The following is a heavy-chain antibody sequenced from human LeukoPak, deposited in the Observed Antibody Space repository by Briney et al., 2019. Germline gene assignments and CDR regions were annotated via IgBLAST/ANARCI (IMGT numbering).Heavy chain of an antibody. CDR2: IYYSGST. V-gene: IGHV4-39*01. CDR3: ARGDIAVVPALDY. CDR1: GGSISSSSYY. D-gene: IGHD2-2*01. J-gene: IGHJ4*02. Sequence: SETLSLTCTVSGGSISSSSYYWGWIRQPPGKGLEWIGSIYYSGSTYYNPSLKSRVTISVDTSNNQFSLKLSSVTAADTAVYYCARGDIAVVPALDYWGQGTLVTVSS.